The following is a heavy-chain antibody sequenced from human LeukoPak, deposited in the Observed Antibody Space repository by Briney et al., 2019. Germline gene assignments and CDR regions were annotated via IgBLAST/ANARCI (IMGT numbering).Heavy chain of an antibody. V-gene: IGHV1-18*01. CDR1: GYTFTSYG. CDR2: ISAYNGNT. CDR3: ARVSRYSYGFEYAFDI. Sequence: ASVKVSCKASGYTFTSYGISWVRQAPGQGLEWVGWISAYNGNTNYAQKLQGRVTMTTDTSTSTAYMELRSLRSDDTAVYYCARVSRYSYGFEYAFDIWGQGTMVTVSS. D-gene: IGHD5-18*01. J-gene: IGHJ3*02.